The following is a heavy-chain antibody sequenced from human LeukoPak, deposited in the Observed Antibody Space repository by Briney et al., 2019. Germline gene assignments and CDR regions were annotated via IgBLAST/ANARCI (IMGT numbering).Heavy chain of an antibody. Sequence: PSETLSLTYTVSGGSISSSSYYWGWIRQPPGKGLEWIGSIYYSRSTHYNPSVKRRVTISIDRSKNQCSLKLSSVTAADTAVYYCASRQSQWLVQYYFDYWGQGTLVTVSS. D-gene: IGHD6-19*01. V-gene: IGHV4-39*01. CDR3: ASRQSQWLVQYYFDY. CDR1: GGSISSSSYY. CDR2: IYYSRST. J-gene: IGHJ4*02.